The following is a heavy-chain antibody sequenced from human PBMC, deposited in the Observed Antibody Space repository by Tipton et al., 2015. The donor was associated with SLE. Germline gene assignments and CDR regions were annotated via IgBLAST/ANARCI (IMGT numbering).Heavy chain of an antibody. CDR3: ARQVDTEAVGSWNFAF. D-gene: IGHD5-18*01. CDR2: IYNSGST. V-gene: IGHV4-59*08. Sequence: TLSLTCSVSGDSVANSYWSWIRQPPGKGLEWIGYIYNSGSTNYNPSLKSRVTISVDASKNQLSLRLSCVTAADTAVYYCARQVDTEAVGSWNFAFWGRGTLVTVSS. J-gene: IGHJ2*01. CDR1: GDSVANSY.